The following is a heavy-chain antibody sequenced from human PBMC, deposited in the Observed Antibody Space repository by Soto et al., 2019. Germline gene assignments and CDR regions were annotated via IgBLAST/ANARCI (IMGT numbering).Heavy chain of an antibody. CDR1: GDSIISSDFY. CDR2: IFYLGSS. V-gene: IGHV4-39*01. J-gene: IGHJ5*02. Sequence: SETLSLTCTASGDSIISSDFYWGWVRQPPGKGLEWIGSIFYLGSSYYNPSLKSRVTMSVDTSKNQFSLRLRSVTAADTALYFCARHSLAIRKNNWFDPWGQGIMVTASS. D-gene: IGHD3-3*02. CDR3: ARHSLAIRKNNWFDP.